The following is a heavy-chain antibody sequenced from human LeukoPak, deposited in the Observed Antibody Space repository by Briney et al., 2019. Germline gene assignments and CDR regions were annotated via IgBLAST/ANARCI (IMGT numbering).Heavy chain of an antibody. CDR1: GFTFSSYS. V-gene: IGHV3-48*02. J-gene: IGHJ5*01. CDR3: ARDMAYYDILTGYYNNWFDR. Sequence: GGSVRLSCAASGFTFSSYSMNWARQAPGKGLEWVSYISSSSSTIYYADSVKGRFTISRDNAKNSLYLQMNSLRDEDTAVYYCARDMAYYDILTGYYNNWFDRWGQGRLVSVSS. CDR2: ISSSSSTI. D-gene: IGHD3-9*01.